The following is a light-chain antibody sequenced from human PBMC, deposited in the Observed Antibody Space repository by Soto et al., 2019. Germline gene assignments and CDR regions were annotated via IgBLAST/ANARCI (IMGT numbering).Light chain of an antibody. CDR2: DAS. V-gene: IGKV3-20*01. Sequence: EIVLTQSPGTLSLSPGERATLSCRASQSVSSSYLAWYQQKPGQAPRLLIYDASSRATGIPDRFSGSGSGTDFTLTISRLEPEDFAVYDCQQYGSSSYTFGQGTKLEIK. CDR3: QQYGSSSYT. J-gene: IGKJ2*01. CDR1: QSVSSSY.